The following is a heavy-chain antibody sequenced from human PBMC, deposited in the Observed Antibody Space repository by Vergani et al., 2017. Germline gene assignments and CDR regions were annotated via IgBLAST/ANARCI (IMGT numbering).Heavy chain of an antibody. D-gene: IGHD2-15*01. Sequence: QVQLQESGPGLVKPSETLSLTCTVSNDSVSNTFYYWGWIRQPAGKGLEWIGRIYTSGSTNYNPSLKSRVTMSVDTSKNQFSLKLSSVTAADTAVYYCARDVDCSGGSLRRGDCSAPAKYYFDYWGQGTLVTVSS. CDR3: ARDVDCSGGSLRRGDCSAPAKYYFDY. CDR2: IYTSGST. V-gene: IGHV4-4*07. CDR1: NDSVSNTFYY. J-gene: IGHJ4*02.